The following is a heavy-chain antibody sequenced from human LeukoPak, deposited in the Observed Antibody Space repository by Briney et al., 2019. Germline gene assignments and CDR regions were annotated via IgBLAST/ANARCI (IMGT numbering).Heavy chain of an antibody. D-gene: IGHD1-26*01. V-gene: IGHV3-30*02. CDR2: IRYDGSNK. CDR3: AKDRNGSYDI. Sequence: PGGSLRFSCAASGFTFSSYGMHWVRQAPGKGLEWVAFIRYDGSNKYYADSVKGRFTISRDNSKNSLYLQMNSLRTEDTALYYCAKDRNGSYDIWGQGTMVTVSS. CDR1: GFTFSSYG. J-gene: IGHJ3*02.